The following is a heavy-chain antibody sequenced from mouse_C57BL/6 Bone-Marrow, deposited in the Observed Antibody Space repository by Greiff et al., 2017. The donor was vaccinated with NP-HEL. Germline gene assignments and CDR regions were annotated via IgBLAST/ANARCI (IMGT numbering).Heavy chain of an antibody. CDR1: GYSFTGYY. V-gene: IGHV1-42*01. Sequence: VQLKQSGPELVKPGASVKISCKASGYSFTGYYMNWVKQSPEKSLEWIGEINPSTGGTTYNQKFKAKATLTVDKSSSTAYMQLKSLTSEDSAVYYCARITTVVDWYFDVWGTGTTVTVSS. CDR2: INPSTGGT. CDR3: ARITTVVDWYFDV. D-gene: IGHD1-1*01. J-gene: IGHJ1*03.